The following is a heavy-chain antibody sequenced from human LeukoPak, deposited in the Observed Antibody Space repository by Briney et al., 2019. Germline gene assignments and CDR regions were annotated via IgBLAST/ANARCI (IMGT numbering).Heavy chain of an antibody. CDR1: GFTFSSYE. CDR3: ARDATTEVGTVYMDV. D-gene: IGHD6-13*01. V-gene: IGHV3-48*03. CDR2: ISSRGSTI. J-gene: IGHJ6*03. Sequence: GGSLRLSCAASGFTFSSYEMNWVRQAPGKGLEWVSEISSRGSTIYYADSVKGRFTISRDNAKNSLYLQMNSLRAEDTAVYYCARDATTEVGTVYMDVWGKGTTVTISS.